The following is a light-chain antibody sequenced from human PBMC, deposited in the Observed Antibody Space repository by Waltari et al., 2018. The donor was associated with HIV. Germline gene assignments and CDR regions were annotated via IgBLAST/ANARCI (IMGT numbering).Light chain of an antibody. CDR2: NKN. J-gene: IGLJ1*01. CDR3: AAWDDSLHGGV. Sequence: QSALTPPPSASATPGQRLTFSSSGSSPNRGSNAVHCYQHLPGTAPKLLIYNKNQRPSGVPDRFAGSKAGTSASLAITGLQSEDEADYYCAAWDDSLHGGVFGTGTKVTVL. CDR1: SPNRGSNA. V-gene: IGLV1-44*01.